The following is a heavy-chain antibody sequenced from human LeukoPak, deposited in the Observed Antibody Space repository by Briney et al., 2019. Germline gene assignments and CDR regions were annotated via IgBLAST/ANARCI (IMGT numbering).Heavy chain of an antibody. CDR3: AKDRGDYFDTSSQSFDS. J-gene: IGHJ4*02. CDR1: GFTFSSYA. V-gene: IGHV3-23*01. Sequence: GGSLRLSCAASGFTFSSYAMSWVRQAPGKGLEWVSAISGSGGSTYYADSVKGRFTVSRDNSQNTLYLQMSSLTTEDTAMYYCAKDRGDYFDTSSQSFDSWGQGTLVTVSS. D-gene: IGHD3-22*01. CDR2: ISGSGGST.